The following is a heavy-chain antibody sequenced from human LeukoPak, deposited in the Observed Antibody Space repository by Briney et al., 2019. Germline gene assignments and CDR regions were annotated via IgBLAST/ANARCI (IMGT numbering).Heavy chain of an antibody. Sequence: GGSLRLSCDASGFIFSDYYMSWIRQAPGKGLEWISYISNPSSTMYYADSVKGRFTISRDNAKNSLYLQMNSLRAEDTAVYYCVKGDQVLLYGGAFDNWGQGTLVTVSS. CDR3: VKGDQVLLYGGAFDN. J-gene: IGHJ4*02. CDR1: GFIFSDYY. D-gene: IGHD2-2*02. V-gene: IGHV3-11*01. CDR2: ISNPSSTM.